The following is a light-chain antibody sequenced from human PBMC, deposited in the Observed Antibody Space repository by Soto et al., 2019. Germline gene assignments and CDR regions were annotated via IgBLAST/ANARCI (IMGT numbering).Light chain of an antibody. Sequence: QSVLTQPPSVSGAPGQRVTISCTGSTSNIGAGYDVHWYQHLPGTAPKLLIYGNTNRPSGVPDRFSGSKSGSSASLTITGLQAEDEAYYYCQSYDKSLRVFGGGTKVTVL. CDR3: QSYDKSLRV. J-gene: IGLJ3*02. CDR1: TSNIGAGYD. V-gene: IGLV1-40*01. CDR2: GNT.